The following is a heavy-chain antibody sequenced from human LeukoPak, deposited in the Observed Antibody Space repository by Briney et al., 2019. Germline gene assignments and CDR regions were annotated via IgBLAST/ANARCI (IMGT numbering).Heavy chain of an antibody. CDR3: AKDGGMANYYFDY. CDR2: ISYDGSNK. D-gene: IGHD5-24*01. Sequence: GGSLRLSCAASGFTFSSYGMHWVRQAPGKGLEWVAVISYDGSNKYYADSVKGRFTISRDNSKNALYLQMNSLRAEDTAVYYCAKDGGMANYYFDYWGQGTLVTVSS. J-gene: IGHJ4*02. CDR1: GFTFSSYG. V-gene: IGHV3-30*18.